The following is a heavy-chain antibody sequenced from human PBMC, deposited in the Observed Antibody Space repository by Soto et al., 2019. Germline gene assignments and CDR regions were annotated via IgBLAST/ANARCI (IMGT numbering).Heavy chain of an antibody. CDR1: GGSINSSSYF. CDR3: ARHYSSGSRNWFDP. V-gene: IGHV4-39*01. J-gene: IGHJ5*02. Sequence: PSETLSLTCSVSGGSINSSSYFWGWVRQPPGKGLEGVGSIYYSGSTYYNPSLRSRVTISVDTSKNQFSLKLTSVTAAATAVFYCARHYSSGSRNWFDPWGQGTLVTVSS. D-gene: IGHD6-19*01. CDR2: IYYSGST.